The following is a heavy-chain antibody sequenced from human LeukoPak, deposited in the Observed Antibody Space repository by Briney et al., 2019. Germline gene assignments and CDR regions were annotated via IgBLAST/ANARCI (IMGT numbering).Heavy chain of an antibody. V-gene: IGHV4-59*01. CDR1: GDSITSYY. D-gene: IGHD7-27*01. Sequence: SETLSLTCTVSGDSITSYYWSWIRQPPGKGLEWIGYIYDSGSTNYNPSLKSRVTISLDTSKNQFSLKLSSVTAADAAVYYCARASRTGLGIGSFDYWGQGTLVTVSS. CDR2: IYDSGST. J-gene: IGHJ4*02. CDR3: ARASRTGLGIGSFDY.